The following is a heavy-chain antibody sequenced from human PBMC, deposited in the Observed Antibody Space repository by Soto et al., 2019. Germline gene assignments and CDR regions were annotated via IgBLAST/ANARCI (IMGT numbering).Heavy chain of an antibody. CDR1: GGTFSSYA. CDR3: AVTDEYGQNDYNWFDP. J-gene: IGHJ5*02. Sequence: QVQLVQSGAEVKKPGSSVKVSCKASGGTFSSYAISWVRQAPGQGLEWMGGIIPIFGTANYAQKFQGRVTITADESTSTAYMELSSLRSEDTAMYYCAVTDEYGQNDYNWFDPWGQGTLVTVSS. V-gene: IGHV1-69*01. CDR2: IIPIFGTA. D-gene: IGHD1-1*01.